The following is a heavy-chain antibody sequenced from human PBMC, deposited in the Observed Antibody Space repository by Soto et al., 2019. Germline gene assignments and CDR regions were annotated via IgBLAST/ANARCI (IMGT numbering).Heavy chain of an antibody. CDR2: ISTSGATR. D-gene: IGHD6-19*01. Sequence: ESGGGLVQPGGSLRLSCVASGFTFSTDSMNWVRQAPGKGLEWVAHISTSGATRYYADSVKGRFTISRDNAKTSLYLQMDRLRNEDTAVYYCARFFGSGFDYWGQGTLVTVSS. CDR3: ARFFGSGFDY. V-gene: IGHV3-48*02. J-gene: IGHJ4*02. CDR1: GFTFSTDS.